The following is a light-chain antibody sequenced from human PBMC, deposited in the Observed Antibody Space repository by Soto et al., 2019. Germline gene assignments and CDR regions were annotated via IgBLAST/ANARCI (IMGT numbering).Light chain of an antibody. CDR1: QSVSRNF. V-gene: IGKV3-20*01. CDR3: QQFSSYPLT. CDR2: DAS. Sequence: EIVLTQSPGTLSLSPGARATLSCRASQSVSRNFLAWYRQKPGQAPRLLIYDASSRATGIPDRFSGGGSGTDFTLTISRLEPEDFAVYYCQQFSSYPLTFGGGTKVDI. J-gene: IGKJ4*01.